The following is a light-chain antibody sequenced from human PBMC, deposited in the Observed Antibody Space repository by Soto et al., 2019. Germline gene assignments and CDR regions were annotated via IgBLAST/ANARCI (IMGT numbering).Light chain of an antibody. Sequence: QAVVTQDPSLTVSPGRTVTLTCASSTGAVTSGNYPNWFQQKPGQAPRALIYATSNKYSATPARFSGSLLGDKAALTLSGVQHEDEADYYCLLLYGGANVFGPGTKLTVL. J-gene: IGLJ1*01. CDR3: LLLYGGANV. CDR1: TGAVTSGNY. CDR2: ATS. V-gene: IGLV7-43*01.